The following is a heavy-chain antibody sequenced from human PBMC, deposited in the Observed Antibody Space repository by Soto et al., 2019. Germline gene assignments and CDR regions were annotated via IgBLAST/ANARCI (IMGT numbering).Heavy chain of an antibody. Sequence: XSVKVSCETSGYPFTSNRLSWVRRAPGQGLEWMGWISPHNGNAKYAQKFQDRVTMTADTAASTVYMELRSLRSDDSAVFYCARDRSGWYDFWGQGTLVTVSS. J-gene: IGHJ4*02. CDR2: ISPHNGNA. V-gene: IGHV1-18*01. D-gene: IGHD6-19*01. CDR1: GYPFTSNR. CDR3: ARDRSGWYDF.